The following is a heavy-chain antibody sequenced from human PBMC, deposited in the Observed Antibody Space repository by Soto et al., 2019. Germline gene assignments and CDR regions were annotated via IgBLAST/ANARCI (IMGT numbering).Heavy chain of an antibody. J-gene: IGHJ4*02. CDR1: GFTFSNYV. V-gene: IGHV3-48*04. D-gene: IGHD2-2*01. CDR2: ISGSSSNT. CDR3: ARDASLDCSSTSCYFDY. Sequence: PGGSLRLSCAASGFTFSNYVMSWVRQAPGKGLEWVSSISGSSSNTYYADSVKGRFTISRDNAKNSLYLQMNSLRAEDTAVYYCARDASLDCSSTSCYFDYWGQGTLVTVSS.